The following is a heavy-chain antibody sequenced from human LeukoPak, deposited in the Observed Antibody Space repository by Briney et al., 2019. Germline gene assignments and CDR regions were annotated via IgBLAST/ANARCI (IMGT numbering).Heavy chain of an antibody. D-gene: IGHD1-26*01. Sequence: GGSLRLSCAASGFTVSSNYMSWVRQAPGKGLEWVSVIYAGGSTFYADSVKGRFTISRDNSKNTLYLQMNSLRAEDTAVYFCAREVSGSYYNWGQGTLVTVSS. CDR3: AREVSGSYYN. J-gene: IGHJ4*02. CDR1: GFTVSSNY. V-gene: IGHV3-53*01. CDR2: IYAGGST.